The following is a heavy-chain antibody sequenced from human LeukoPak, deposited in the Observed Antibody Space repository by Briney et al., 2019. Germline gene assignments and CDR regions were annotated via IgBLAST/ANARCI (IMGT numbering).Heavy chain of an antibody. Sequence: GGSLRLSCAASGFTFSSYSMNWVRQAPGKGLEWVSSISSSSSYIYYADSVKGRFTISGDNAKNSLYLQMNSLRAEDTAVYYCAKGSGSRHDAFDIWGQGTMVTVSS. J-gene: IGHJ3*02. V-gene: IGHV3-21*01. CDR2: ISSSSSYI. CDR3: AKGSGSRHDAFDI. D-gene: IGHD1-26*01. CDR1: GFTFSSYS.